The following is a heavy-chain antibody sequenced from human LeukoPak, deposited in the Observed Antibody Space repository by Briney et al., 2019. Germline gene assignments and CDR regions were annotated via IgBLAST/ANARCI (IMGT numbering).Heavy chain of an antibody. CDR1: GFTFDDYA. CDR2: ISWNSGSI. CDR3: ASRKEYSTSSVFY. J-gene: IGHJ4*02. V-gene: IGHV3-9*01. D-gene: IGHD6-6*01. Sequence: PGRSLRLSCAASGFTFDDYAMHWVRQAPGKGLEWVSGISWNSGSIGYADSVKGRFTISRDNSKNTVSLRLNSLRAEDSAIYYCASRKEYSTSSVFYWGQGTLVTVSS.